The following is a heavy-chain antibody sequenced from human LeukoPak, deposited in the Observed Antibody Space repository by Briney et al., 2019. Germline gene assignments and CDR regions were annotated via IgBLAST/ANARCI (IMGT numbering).Heavy chain of an antibody. D-gene: IGHD1-14*01. CDR2: MSGVGVST. CDR3: ARARSRGSSWYWDR. V-gene: IGHV3-23*01. CDR1: GFTFSNFA. J-gene: IGHJ5*02. Sequence: GGSLRLSCTASGFTFSNFAMSWVRQAPGKGLEWVSSMSGVGVSTYYADSVKGRFTISRDNSKNTLYLQMHSLRAEDTAVYYCARARSRGSSWYWDRWGQGTLITVSS.